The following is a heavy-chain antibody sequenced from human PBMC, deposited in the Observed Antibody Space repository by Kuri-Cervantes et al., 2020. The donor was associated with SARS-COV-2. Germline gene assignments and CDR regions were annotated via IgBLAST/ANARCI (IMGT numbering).Heavy chain of an antibody. CDR3: AKDKGSPRGWGTMIKGYFDY. J-gene: IGHJ4*02. D-gene: IGHD3-22*01. CDR1: GFMFMNYD. CDR2: ISGSGTGT. V-gene: IGHV3-23*01. Sequence: GGSLRLSCKGSGFMFMNYDMGWVRQAPGRGLEWVSIISGSGTGTYFADSVKGRFTISRDKSGNTLYLQMSSLRAEDTAIYYCAKDKGSPRGWGTMIKGYFDYWGQGTLVTVSS.